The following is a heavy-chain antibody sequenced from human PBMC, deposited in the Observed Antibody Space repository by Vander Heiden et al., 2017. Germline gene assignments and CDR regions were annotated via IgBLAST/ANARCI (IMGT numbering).Heavy chain of an antibody. V-gene: IGHV3-23*01. CDR2: ISNSGGDT. J-gene: IGHJ1*01. CDR3: AKDHRYGVAALPGYFQH. CDR1: VCTFAGYG. Sequence: DVQQLDTGGVMVQLGGSLVLSCAASVCTFAGYGMGWVRQAPGKGLEWVSSISNSGGDTFDADCVKGRFSTSRDNSKNTLYLEMNSLRAEDTAVYYCAKDHRYGVAALPGYFQHWGQGTLVTVSS. D-gene: IGHD2-21*02.